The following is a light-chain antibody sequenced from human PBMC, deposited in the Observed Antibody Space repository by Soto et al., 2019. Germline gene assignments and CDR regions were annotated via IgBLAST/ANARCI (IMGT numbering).Light chain of an antibody. J-gene: IGLJ1*01. Sequence: QSALTQPASVSGSPGQSITISCTGTTSDVGGYNFVSWYQQHPVNAPKLVISEVSNRPSGVSDRFSGSKSGNTASLTISGLQAEDEADYYCSSYTSSSTLVVFGTGTKVTVL. CDR2: EVS. CDR3: SSYTSSSTLVV. CDR1: TSDVGGYNF. V-gene: IGLV2-14*01.